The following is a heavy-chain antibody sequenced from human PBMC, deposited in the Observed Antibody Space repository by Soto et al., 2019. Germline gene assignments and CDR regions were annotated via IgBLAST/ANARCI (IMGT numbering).Heavy chain of an antibody. Sequence: SETLSLTCAVYGGSFSGYYWSWIRQPPGKGLEWIGYIYYSGSTNFNPSLKSRLTISLDTSKNQFSLKLSSVTAADTAVYYCARVIIATGPFDYWGQGTLVTXSS. CDR2: IYYSGST. D-gene: IGHD6-6*01. CDR1: GGSFSGYY. V-gene: IGHV4-59*08. J-gene: IGHJ4*02. CDR3: ARVIIATGPFDY.